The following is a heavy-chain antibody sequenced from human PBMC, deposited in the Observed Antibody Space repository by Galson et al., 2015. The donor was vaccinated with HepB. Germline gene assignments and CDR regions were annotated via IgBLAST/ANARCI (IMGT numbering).Heavy chain of an antibody. CDR3: TRVGVVVTALLFDF. D-gene: IGHD2-21*02. CDR1: GYTFTSYY. Sequence: SVKVSCKASGYTFTSYYMHWVRQAPGQGLEWMGIINPSAGSTSYAQKFQGRVTMTRDTSNSIAYLQMNSLKTEDTAVYYCTRVGVVVTALLFDFWGQGTLVTVSS. V-gene: IGHV1-46*03. CDR2: INPSAGST. J-gene: IGHJ4*02.